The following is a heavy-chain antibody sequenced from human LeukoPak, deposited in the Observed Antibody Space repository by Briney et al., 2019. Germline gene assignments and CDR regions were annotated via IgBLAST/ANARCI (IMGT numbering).Heavy chain of an antibody. Sequence: SETLSLTCTVSGGSISSYYWSWIRQPPGKGLEWIGYIYYSGSTNYNPSLKSRVTISVDTPKNQFSLKLSSVTAADTAVYYCARGWLANSYAFDIWGQGTMVTVSS. CDR1: GGSISSYY. D-gene: IGHD4-23*01. CDR3: ARGWLANSYAFDI. CDR2: IYYSGST. V-gene: IGHV4-59*01. J-gene: IGHJ3*02.